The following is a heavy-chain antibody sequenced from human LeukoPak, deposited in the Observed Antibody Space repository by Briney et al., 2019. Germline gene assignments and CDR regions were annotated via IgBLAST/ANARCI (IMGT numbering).Heavy chain of an antibody. J-gene: IGHJ2*01. D-gene: IGHD2-21*02. V-gene: IGHV3-30-3*01. CDR3: ARPVVTAIMIAWYFDL. Sequence: GRSLRLSCAASGFTFSSYAMHWVRQAPGKGLEWVAVISYDGSNKYYADSVKGRFTISRDNSKNTLYLQMNSLRAEDTAVYHCARPVVTAIMIAWYFDLWDRGTLVTVSS. CDR2: ISYDGSNK. CDR1: GFTFSSYA.